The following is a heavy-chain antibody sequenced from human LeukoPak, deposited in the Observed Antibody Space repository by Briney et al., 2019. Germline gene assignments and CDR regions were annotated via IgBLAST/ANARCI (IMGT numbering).Heavy chain of an antibody. CDR3: ARAAAAGTGYYYYYYGMDV. J-gene: IGHJ6*02. V-gene: IGHV3-21*01. Sequence: GGSLRLSCAASEFTFSSYSMNWVRQAPGKGLEWVSSISSSSSSYIYYADSVKGRFTISRDNAKNSLYLQMNSLRAEDTAVYYCARAAAAGTGYYYYYYGMDVWGQGTTVTVSS. D-gene: IGHD6-13*01. CDR1: EFTFSSYS. CDR2: ISSSSSSYI.